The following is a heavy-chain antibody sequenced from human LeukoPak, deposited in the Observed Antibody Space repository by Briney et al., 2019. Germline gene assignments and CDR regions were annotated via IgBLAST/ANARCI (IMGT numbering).Heavy chain of an antibody. V-gene: IGHV3-30*02. CDR2: IRYDGSNK. Sequence: GGSLRPSCAASGFTFSSYGMHWVRQAPGKGLEWVAFIRYDGSNKYYADSVKGRFTISRDNSKNTLYLQMNSLRAEDTAVYYCAKDARGDYYYYMDVWGKGTTVTVSS. D-gene: IGHD3-10*01. J-gene: IGHJ6*03. CDR3: AKDARGDYYYYMDV. CDR1: GFTFSSYG.